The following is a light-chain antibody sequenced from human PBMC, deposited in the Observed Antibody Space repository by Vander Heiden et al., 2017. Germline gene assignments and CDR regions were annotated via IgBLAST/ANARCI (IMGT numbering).Light chain of an antibody. J-gene: IGLJ3*02. CDR3: QSYDSSYWV. CDR2: EDN. CDR1: SGSIASNY. Sequence: NFILTQPHPVSESPGKPVTISFTRSSGSIASNYVQWYQQRPGSSPTTVIYEDNQRPSGVPDRFSGSIDSSSNSASLTISGLKTEDEADYYCQSYDSSYWVFGGGTKLTVL. V-gene: IGLV6-57*01.